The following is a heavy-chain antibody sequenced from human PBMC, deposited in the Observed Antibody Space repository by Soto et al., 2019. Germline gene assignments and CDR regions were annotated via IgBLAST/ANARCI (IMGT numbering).Heavy chain of an antibody. CDR2: IIPIFGTA. V-gene: IGHV1-69*12. Sequence: QVQLVQSGAEVKKPGSSVKVSCKASGGTFSSYAISWVRQAPGQGLEWMGGIIPIFGTANYAQKFQGRVKITADESTSTAYMELSSLRSEYTAVYYCARYGARLVRGYFGFDPWCQGTLVTVSS. CDR3: ARYGARLVRGYFGFDP. D-gene: IGHD6-6*01. J-gene: IGHJ5*02. CDR1: GGTFSSYA.